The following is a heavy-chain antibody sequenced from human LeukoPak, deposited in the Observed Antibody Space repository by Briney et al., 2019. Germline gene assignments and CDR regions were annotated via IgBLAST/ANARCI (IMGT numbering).Heavy chain of an antibody. CDR2: ISWNSGSI. CDR3: AKDTAAADAFDI. D-gene: IGHD6-13*01. Sequence: PGRSLRLSCAASGFTFDDYAMHWVRQAPGKGLEWVSGISWNSGSIGYADSVKGRFTISRDNAKNSLYLQMNSLRAEDTALYYCAKDTAAADAFDIWGQGTMVTVSS. V-gene: IGHV3-9*01. CDR1: GFTFDDYA. J-gene: IGHJ3*02.